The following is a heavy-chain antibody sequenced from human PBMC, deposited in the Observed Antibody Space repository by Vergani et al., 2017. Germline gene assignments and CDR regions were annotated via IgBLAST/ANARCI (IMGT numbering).Heavy chain of an antibody. D-gene: IGHD6-6*01. J-gene: IGHJ5*02. Sequence: EVQLEESGGGLVLPGRSLRLSCVASGFTSAGYAMHWVRQAPGKGLEWVSGISWNSNSIGYADSVKGRFTISRDNAKNSLYLQMNSLRAEDTALYYCAKXLGTSSGGGWFDPGGRGTLVTVSS. CDR2: ISWNSNSI. V-gene: IGHV3-9*02. CDR3: AKXLGTSSGGGWFDP. CDR1: GFTSAGYA.